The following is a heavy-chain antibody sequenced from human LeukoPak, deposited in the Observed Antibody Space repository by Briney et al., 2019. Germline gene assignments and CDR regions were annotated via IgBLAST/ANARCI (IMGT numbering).Heavy chain of an antibody. CDR2: IDHRGSS. V-gene: IGHV4-34*01. CDR1: GESFSAYF. CDR3: ATRSSTLAAARCFDD. J-gene: IGHJ4*03. Sequence: SETLSLTCAVHGESFSAYFWSWIRQVPGKGLEWIGEIDHRGSSNYNPPLKSRATISVDTSKNHFSLSLTSVIAPDTAVYYCATRSSTLAAARCFDDWGQGTEVSVSS. D-gene: IGHD6-6*01.